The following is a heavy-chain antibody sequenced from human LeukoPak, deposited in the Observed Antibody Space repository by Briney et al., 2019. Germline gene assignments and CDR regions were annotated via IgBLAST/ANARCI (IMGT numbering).Heavy chain of an antibody. CDR3: AREGSMTARPFVSIDY. J-gene: IGHJ4*02. CDR2: IYSGGST. V-gene: IGHV3-66*02. CDR1: GFTVSSNY. D-gene: IGHD6-6*01. Sequence: PGGSLRLSCAASGFTVSSNYMSWVRQAPGKGLEWVSVIYSGGSTYYADSVKGRFTISRDNSKNTLYLQMNSLRAEDTAVYYCAREGSMTARPFVSIDYWGQGTLVTVSS.